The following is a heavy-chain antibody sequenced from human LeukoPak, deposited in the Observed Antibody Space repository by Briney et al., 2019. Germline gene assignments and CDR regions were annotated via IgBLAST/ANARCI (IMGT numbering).Heavy chain of an antibody. CDR3: ARVGATLLNYYYGMDV. CDR1: GGTFSSYA. Sequence: ASVKVSCKASGGTFSSYAISRVRQAPGQGLEWMGRIIPILGIANYAQKFQGRVTITADKSTSTAYMELSSLRSEDTAVYYCARVGATLLNYYYGMDVWGQGTTVTVSS. D-gene: IGHD1-26*01. J-gene: IGHJ6*02. CDR2: IIPILGIA. V-gene: IGHV1-69*04.